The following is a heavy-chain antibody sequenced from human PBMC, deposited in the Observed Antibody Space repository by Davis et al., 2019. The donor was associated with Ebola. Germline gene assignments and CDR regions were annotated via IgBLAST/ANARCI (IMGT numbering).Heavy chain of an antibody. Sequence: ASVKVSCKASGYTLTGYYMNWVRQAPGQGLEWMVRINPNSGGTNYAQKFQGRVTMTRDTSISTAYMELSRLRSDDTAVYYCARDVGVTIFGVVMDYFDYWGQGTLVTVSS. V-gene: IGHV1-2*02. CDR3: ARDVGVTIFGVVMDYFDY. CDR2: INPNSGGT. D-gene: IGHD3-3*01. J-gene: IGHJ4*02. CDR1: GYTLTGYY.